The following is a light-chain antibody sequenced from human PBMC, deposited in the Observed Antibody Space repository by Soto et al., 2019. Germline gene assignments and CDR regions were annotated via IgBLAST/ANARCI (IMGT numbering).Light chain of an antibody. V-gene: IGLV4-69*01. CDR3: QTWGTGIVV. J-gene: IGLJ2*01. CDR2: LNSDGSH. CDR1: SGHSTYA. Sequence: QLVLTQSPSASASLGASVKLTCTVSSGHSTYAIAWHQQQPEKGPRYLMMLNSDGSHIKGDGIPDRFSGSSSGTERYLTISSLQSEDEADYYCQTWGTGIVVFGGGTKVTVL.